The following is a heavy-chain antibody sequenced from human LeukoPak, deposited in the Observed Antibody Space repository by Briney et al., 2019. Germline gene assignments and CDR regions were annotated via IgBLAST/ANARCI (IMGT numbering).Heavy chain of an antibody. J-gene: IGHJ4*02. CDR2: IRYDANDK. D-gene: IGHD6-19*01. V-gene: IGHV3-30*02. CDR3: AKDPSGWYGLVY. CDR1: GFTFSYYG. Sequence: GGSLRLSCAASGFTFSYYGMHWVRQAPGKGLEWVAFIRYDANDKFYAESVRGRFTISRDNSKNTLYLQMNSLRAEDTAVYYCAKDPSGWYGLVYWGQGTLVTVSS.